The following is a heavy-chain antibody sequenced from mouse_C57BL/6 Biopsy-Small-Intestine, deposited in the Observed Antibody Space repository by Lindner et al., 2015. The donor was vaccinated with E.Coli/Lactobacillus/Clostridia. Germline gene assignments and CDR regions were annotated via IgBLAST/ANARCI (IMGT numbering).Heavy chain of an antibody. CDR3: ARGRGSSYYYFDY. D-gene: IGHD1-1*01. CDR2: FHPYDDDT. V-gene: IGHV1-47*01. J-gene: IGHJ2*01. CDR1: GYTFTTYP. Sequence: VQLQESGAELVKPGASVKMSCKASGYTFTTYPIEWMEQNHGKSLEWIGNFHPYDDDTKYNEKFKGKATLTVEKSSSTVYLELSRLTSDGSAVYYCARGRGSSYYYFDYWGQGTTLTVSS.